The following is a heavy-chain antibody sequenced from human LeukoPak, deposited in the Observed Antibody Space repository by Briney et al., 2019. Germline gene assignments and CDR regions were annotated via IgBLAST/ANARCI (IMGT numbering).Heavy chain of an antibody. CDR2: INPNSGGT. V-gene: IGHV1-2*02. CDR3: ARNMDDSGTPGY. D-gene: IGHD3-10*01. J-gene: IGHJ4*02. Sequence: ASVKVSCKASGYTFTGHYMHWVRQAPGQGLEWMGWINPNSGGTNCAQKFQGRVTMTRDTSISTAYMELSSLRSEDASVYYCARNMDDSGTPGYWGQGTLVTVSS. CDR1: GYTFTGHY.